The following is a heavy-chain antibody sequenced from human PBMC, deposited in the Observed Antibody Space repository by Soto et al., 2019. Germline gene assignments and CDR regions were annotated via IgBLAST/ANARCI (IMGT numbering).Heavy chain of an antibody. J-gene: IGHJ4*02. V-gene: IGHV4-39*01. D-gene: IGHD6-19*01. Sequence: QLQLQESGPGLVNPSETLSLTCTVSGGSINSRSHFWGWIRQPPGKGLEWIGSIYYSGSTYYNLSLKSRVTISVDTSKNQFSLKLSSVTAADTAVYYCARHPRGGYSSGWFDYWGQGTPVTVSS. CDR3: ARHPRGGYSSGWFDY. CDR1: GGSINSRSHF. CDR2: IYYSGST.